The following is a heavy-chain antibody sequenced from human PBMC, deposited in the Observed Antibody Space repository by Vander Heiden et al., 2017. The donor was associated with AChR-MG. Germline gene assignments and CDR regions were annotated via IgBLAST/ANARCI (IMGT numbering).Heavy chain of an antibody. J-gene: IGHJ4*02. CDR2: MNPNSGNT. CDR3: ARSVAAAGTH. CDR1: GYTLTSYD. Sequence: QVQLVQSGAEVKKPGASVQVSCKATGYTLTSYDRNWERQATGQGLEWMGWMNPNSGNTGYAQKFQGRGTMTRNTSISTAYMELSSLRSEDMAVYYCARSVAAAGTHGGQGTLVTVSS. D-gene: IGHD6-13*01. V-gene: IGHV1-8*01.